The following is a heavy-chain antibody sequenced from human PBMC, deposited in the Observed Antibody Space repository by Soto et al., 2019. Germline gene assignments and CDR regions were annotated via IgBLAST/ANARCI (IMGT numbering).Heavy chain of an antibody. CDR1: GFTFSSYG. J-gene: IGHJ6*02. V-gene: IGHV3-33*01. D-gene: IGHD3-10*01. Sequence: GGSLRLSCAASGFTFSSYGMHWVRQAPGKGLEWVAVIWYDGSNKYYADSVKGRFTISRDNSKNTLYLQMNSLRAEDTAVYYCARAGSITMVRGVNYGMDVWGQGTTVTVSS. CDR3: ARAGSITMVRGVNYGMDV. CDR2: IWYDGSNK.